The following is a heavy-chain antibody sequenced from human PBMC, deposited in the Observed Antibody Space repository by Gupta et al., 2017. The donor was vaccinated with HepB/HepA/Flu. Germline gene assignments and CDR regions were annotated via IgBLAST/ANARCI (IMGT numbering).Heavy chain of an antibody. V-gene: IGHV4-34*01. J-gene: IGHJ5*02. CDR2: INHSGST. CDR1: GGSFSGYY. CDR3: ARGHYYGSGSQGWFDP. Sequence: QVQLQQWGAGLLKPSETLSLTCAVYGGSFSGYYWSWIRQPPGKGLEWIGEINHSGSTNYNPSLKSRVTISVDTSKNQFSLKLSSVTAADTAVYYCARGHYYGSGSQGWFDPWGQVTLVTVSS. D-gene: IGHD3-10*01.